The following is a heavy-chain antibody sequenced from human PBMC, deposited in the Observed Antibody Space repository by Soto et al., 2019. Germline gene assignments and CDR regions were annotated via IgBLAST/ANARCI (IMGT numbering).Heavy chain of an antibody. CDR3: ARGDYHSSGYQLDS. V-gene: IGHV1-69*02. CDR2: IVPLLGLP. J-gene: IGHJ5*01. CDR1: GGTFSSHT. D-gene: IGHD3-22*01. Sequence: SVKVSCKASGGTFSSHTISWVRQAPGQGLEWMGRIVPLLGLPNYAQNFQGRVTITADMSSSTAYMELSSLRSEDTAMYYCARGDYHSSGYQLDSWG.